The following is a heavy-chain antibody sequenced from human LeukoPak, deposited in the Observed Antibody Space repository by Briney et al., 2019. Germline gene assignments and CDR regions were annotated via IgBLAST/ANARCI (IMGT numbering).Heavy chain of an antibody. D-gene: IGHD5-12*01. CDR1: GFSFSSYG. CDR2: ISYDGSNK. V-gene: IGHV3-30*18. J-gene: IGHJ6*04. CDR3: AKVGAYVATIADGMEV. Sequence: GRSLRLSCAASGFSFSSYGMHWARQAPGKGLEWVAVISYDGSNKYYADSVKGRFTISRDNSKNTLYLQMNSLRAEDTAVYYCAKVGAYVATIADGMEVWGKGATVTVCS.